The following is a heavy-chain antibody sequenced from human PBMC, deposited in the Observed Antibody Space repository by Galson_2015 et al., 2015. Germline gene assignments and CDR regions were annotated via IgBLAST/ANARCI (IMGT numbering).Heavy chain of an antibody. V-gene: IGHV4-31*03. J-gene: IGHJ3*02. D-gene: IGHD5-18*01. CDR3: ARDEKAGTAMADDAFDI. Sequence: TLSLTCTVSGGSISSGGYYWSWIRQHPGKGLEWIGYIYYSGSTYYNPSLKSRVTISVDTSKNQFSPKLSSVTAADTAVYYCARDEKAGTAMADDAFDIWGQGTMVTVSS. CDR1: GGSISSGGYY. CDR2: IYYSGST.